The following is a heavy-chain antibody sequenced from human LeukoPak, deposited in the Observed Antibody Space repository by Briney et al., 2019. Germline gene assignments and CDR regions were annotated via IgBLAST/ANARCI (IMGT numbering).Heavy chain of an antibody. D-gene: IGHD1/OR15-1a*01. Sequence: ASVKVSCKASDYTFTSYGIIWVRQGPGQGLEWMEWISAYNGNTNYAQKLQGRVTMTTDTSTSTAYMELRSLKSDDTAVYYCARSAPGTQLGGYYYYMDVWGKGTTVTVSS. CDR2: ISAYNGNT. V-gene: IGHV1-18*01. CDR3: ARSAPGTQLGGYYYYMDV. CDR1: DYTFTSYG. J-gene: IGHJ6*03.